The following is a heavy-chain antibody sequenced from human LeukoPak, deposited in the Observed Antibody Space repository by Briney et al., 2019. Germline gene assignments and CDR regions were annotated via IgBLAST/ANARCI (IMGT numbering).Heavy chain of an antibody. CDR2: INPSGGST. D-gene: IGHD6-13*01. CDR3: ARDLSIAAAGLDPVTDY. CDR1: GYTFTSYY. Sequence: GASVKVSCKASGYTFTSYYMHWVRQAPGQGLEWMGIINPSGGSTSYAQKFQGRVTMTRDTSTSTVYMELSSLRSEDTAVYYCARDLSIAAAGLDPVTDYWGQGTLVTVSS. V-gene: IGHV1-46*01. J-gene: IGHJ4*02.